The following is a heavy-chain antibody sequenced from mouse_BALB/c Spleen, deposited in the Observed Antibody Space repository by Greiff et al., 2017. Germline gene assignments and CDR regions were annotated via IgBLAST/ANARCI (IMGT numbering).Heavy chain of an antibody. CDR1: GFTFSDYY. V-gene: IGHV5-4*02. Sequence: DVHLVESGGGLVKPGGSLKLSCAASGFTFSDYYMYWVRQTPEKRLEWVATISDGGSYTYYPDSVKGRFTISRDNAKNNLYLQMSSLKSEDTAMYYCARDYAMDYWGQGTSVTVSS. J-gene: IGHJ4*01. CDR3: ARDYAMDY. CDR2: ISDGGSYT.